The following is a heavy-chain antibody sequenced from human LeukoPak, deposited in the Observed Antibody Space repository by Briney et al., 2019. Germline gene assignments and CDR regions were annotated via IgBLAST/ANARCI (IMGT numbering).Heavy chain of an antibody. CDR2: IRYDGSNK. CDR3: ARGGFKELPLGLY. J-gene: IGHJ4*02. Sequence: GGSLRLSCAVSGFTFSSYGMHWVRQAPGKGLEWVAFIRYDGSNKYYADSVNGRFTISRDNSKNTLYLQMTSLRAEDTAVYYCARGGFKELPLGLYWGQGTLVTVSS. V-gene: IGHV3-30*02. D-gene: IGHD1-26*01. CDR1: GFTFSSYG.